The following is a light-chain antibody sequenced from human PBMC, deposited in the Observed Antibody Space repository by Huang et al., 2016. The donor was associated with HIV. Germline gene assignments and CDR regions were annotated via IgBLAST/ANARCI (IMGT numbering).Light chain of an antibody. J-gene: IGKJ1*01. CDR1: QSLSSD. CDR2: GSS. Sequence: EIVMTQSPATLSVSPGERATLSCRASQSLSSDLAWYQQKPGQAPRLLIHGSSTRATGTSARFSGRGSGTEFTLTITSLQAEDFAVYYCQQYNNWPWTFGQGTKVEVK. CDR3: QQYNNWPWT. V-gene: IGKV3-15*01.